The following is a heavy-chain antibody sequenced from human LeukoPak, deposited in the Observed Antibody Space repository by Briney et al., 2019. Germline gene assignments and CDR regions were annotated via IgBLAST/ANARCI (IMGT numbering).Heavy chain of an antibody. D-gene: IGHD5-24*01. V-gene: IGHV4-59*08. CDR2: IYYSGST. Sequence: SETLSLTCTVSGGSISSYYWSWIRQPPGKGLEWIGYIYYSGSTNYNPSLKSRVTISVDTSKNQFSLKLSSVTAADTAVYYCASGGVATIKTPRYYYGMDVWGQGTTVTVSS. CDR1: GGSISSYY. J-gene: IGHJ6*02. CDR3: ASGGVATIKTPRYYYGMDV.